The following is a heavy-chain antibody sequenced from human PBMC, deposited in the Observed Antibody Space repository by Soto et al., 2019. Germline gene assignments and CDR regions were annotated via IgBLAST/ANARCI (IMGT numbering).Heavy chain of an antibody. Sequence: SVKVYFKASGGPFISYAIIWVRQSPGQGLEWMGGIIPIFGTANYAQKFQGRVTITADESTSTAYMELSSLRSEDTAVYYCARVSEQWPLYYFDYWGQGTLVTVPS. CDR2: IIPIFGTA. J-gene: IGHJ4*02. D-gene: IGHD6-19*01. CDR1: GGPFISYA. CDR3: ARVSEQWPLYYFDY. V-gene: IGHV1-69*01.